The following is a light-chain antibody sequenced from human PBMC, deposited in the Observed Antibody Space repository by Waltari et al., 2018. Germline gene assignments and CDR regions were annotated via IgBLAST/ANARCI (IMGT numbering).Light chain of an antibody. J-gene: IGLJ3*02. CDR2: DNT. CDR3: GTWDGSLSAWV. V-gene: IGLV1-51*01. Sequence: QPVLTQPPSVSAAAGQKVTISCSGTSPNIGDNFVSWYQHFPGTVPKLLIYDNTERPSGIPDRFAGSKSGTSAALDITGLQAGDEADYYCGTWDGSLSAWVFGGGTRLTVL. CDR1: SPNIGDNF.